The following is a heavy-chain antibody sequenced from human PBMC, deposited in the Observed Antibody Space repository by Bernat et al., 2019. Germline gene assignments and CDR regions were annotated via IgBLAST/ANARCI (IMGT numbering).Heavy chain of an antibody. J-gene: IGHJ4*02. CDR1: GFTFTSYW. CDR2: IKPDGSEK. V-gene: IGHV3-7*03. Sequence: EVQLVDSGGGLVQPGGSLRLSCAASGFTFTSYWMSWVRQAPGKGLEWVATIKPDGSEKYYVDSVKGRFTISRDNAENSLYLQMNSLRAEDTAVYYCATYYPFHYWGQGTLVTVSS. CDR3: ATYYPFHY. D-gene: IGHD3-22*01.